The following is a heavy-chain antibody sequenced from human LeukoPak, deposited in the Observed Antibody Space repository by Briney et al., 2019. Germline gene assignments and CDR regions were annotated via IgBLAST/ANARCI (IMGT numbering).Heavy chain of an antibody. D-gene: IGHD3-10*01. V-gene: IGHV1-18*01. CDR3: ARDQTQIWFGEGLWYFDY. Sequence: ASVKVSCKASGYTFTNNDINWVRQAPGQGLEWMGWISAYNGNTKYAQKVQGRVTMTTDTSTSTAYMELRSLRSDDTAVYYCARDQTQIWFGEGLWYFDYWGQGTLVTVSS. J-gene: IGHJ4*02. CDR2: ISAYNGNT. CDR1: GYTFTNND.